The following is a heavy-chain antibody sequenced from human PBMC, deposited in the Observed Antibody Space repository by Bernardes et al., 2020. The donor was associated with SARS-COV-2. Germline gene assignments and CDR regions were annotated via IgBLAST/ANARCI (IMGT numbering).Heavy chain of an antibody. CDR1: GYTFTTYG. CDR3: ARSSIPLCGIVVVPFGAMDV. CDR2: ISAYNGNT. D-gene: IGHD2-2*01. Sequence: ASVKVSCKASGYTFTTYGISWVRQAPGQGLEWMGWISAYNGNTNYAQKLQGRVTMTTDTSTSTAYMELRSLRSDDTAVYYCARSSIPLCGIVVVPFGAMDVWGQGTTVTVSS. V-gene: IGHV1-18*01. J-gene: IGHJ6*02.